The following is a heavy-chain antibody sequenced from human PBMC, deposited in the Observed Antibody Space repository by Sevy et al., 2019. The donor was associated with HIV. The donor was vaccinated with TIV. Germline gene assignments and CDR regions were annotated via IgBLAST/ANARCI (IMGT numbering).Heavy chain of an antibody. D-gene: IGHD6-13*01. V-gene: IGHV3-33*08. J-gene: IGHJ6*02. CDR1: GFTFSSYG. CDR3: ARGKAAVPGYYYGMDV. CDR2: IWYDGSNK. Sequence: GGSLRLSCAASGFTFSSYGMHWVRQTPTKGLEWMAVIWYDGSNKKYADSVKGRFTISRDNSKNTLDLQMNSLRPEDTPVYYCARGKAAVPGYYYGMDVWGQGTTVTVSS.